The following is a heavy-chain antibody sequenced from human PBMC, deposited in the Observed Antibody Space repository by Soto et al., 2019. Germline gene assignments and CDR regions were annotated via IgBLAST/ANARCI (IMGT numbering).Heavy chain of an antibody. Sequence: SETLSLTCTVSGGSISSSSYYWGWIRQPPGKGLEWIGSIYYSGSTYYNPSLKSRVTISVDTSKNQFSLKLSSVTAADTAVYYCARQGSSGSYFADAFDIWSQGTMVTVSS. V-gene: IGHV4-39*01. CDR2: IYYSGST. CDR1: GGSISSSSYY. J-gene: IGHJ3*02. CDR3: ARQGSSGSYFADAFDI. D-gene: IGHD3-10*01.